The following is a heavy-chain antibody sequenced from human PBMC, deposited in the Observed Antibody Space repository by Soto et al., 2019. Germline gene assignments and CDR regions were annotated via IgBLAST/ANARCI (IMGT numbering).Heavy chain of an antibody. Sequence: QVHLQESGPGLVKPSQTLSLYCAVSGASISSDAYHWSWIRQHPGKGLEWVGFISSRGRTYYNPSLKRRLNISADPAKWPFSLDLTLVTAGATAMYFCAGYRFTGTRAKFYYWGQGTLVTLPS. J-gene: IGHJ4*02. CDR1: GASISSDAYH. CDR3: AGYRFTGTRAKFYY. D-gene: IGHD3-16*02. V-gene: IGHV4-31*11. CDR2: ISSRGRT.